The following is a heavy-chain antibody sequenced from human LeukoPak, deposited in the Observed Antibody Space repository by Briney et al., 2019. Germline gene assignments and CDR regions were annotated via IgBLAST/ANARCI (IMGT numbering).Heavy chain of an antibody. J-gene: IGHJ4*02. Sequence: GGSLRLSCAASGFTFSSYSMNWVRQAPGKGLEWVSSISSSSSYIYYADSVKGRFTISRDNAKNSLYLQMNSLRAEDTAVYYCARATDIVATYFDSWGRGTLVTVSS. CDR1: GFTFSSYS. CDR2: ISSSSSYI. D-gene: IGHD5-12*01. CDR3: ARATDIVATYFDS. V-gene: IGHV3-21*01.